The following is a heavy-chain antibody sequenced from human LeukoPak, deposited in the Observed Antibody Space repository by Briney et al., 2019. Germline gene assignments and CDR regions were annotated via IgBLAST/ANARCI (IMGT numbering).Heavy chain of an antibody. CDR3: ARVRRITMVRGASGSFDY. Sequence: SVKVSCKASGGTFSSYAISWVRQAPGRGLEWMGGIIPIFGTANYAQKFQGRVTITADESTSTAYMELSSLRSEDTAVYYCARVRRITMVRGASGSFDYWGQGTLVTVSS. CDR1: GGTFSSYA. V-gene: IGHV1-69*13. CDR2: IIPIFGTA. J-gene: IGHJ4*02. D-gene: IGHD3-10*01.